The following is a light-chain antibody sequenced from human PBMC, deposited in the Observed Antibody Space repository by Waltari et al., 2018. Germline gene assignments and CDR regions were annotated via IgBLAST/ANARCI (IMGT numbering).Light chain of an antibody. CDR3: QQYDGSVLT. J-gene: IGKJ4*01. CDR1: QTINNNF. V-gene: IGKV3-20*01. CDR2: GAS. Sequence: IVLTQSPDTLSLSPGQRATLSCRASQTINNNFLVWYQQKPGQAPRLIIHGASSRATGFPDRFSGSASGTDFTLTIRSLKPEDSAVYYCQQYDGSVLTFGGGTKVEI.